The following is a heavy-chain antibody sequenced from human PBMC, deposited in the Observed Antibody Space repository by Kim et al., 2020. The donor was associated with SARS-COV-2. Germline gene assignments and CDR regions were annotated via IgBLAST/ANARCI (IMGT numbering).Heavy chain of an antibody. CDR3: ARGVAFDI. J-gene: IGHJ3*02. CDR2: K. Sequence: KDYVDAVKGRSTTSSDNAENSLHLRMNSLRAEDAAVYYCARGVAFDIWGQGTMVTVSS. V-gene: IGHV3-7*01.